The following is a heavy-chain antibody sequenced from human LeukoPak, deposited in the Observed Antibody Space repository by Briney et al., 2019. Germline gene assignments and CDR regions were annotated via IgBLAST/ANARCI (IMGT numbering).Heavy chain of an antibody. CDR3: ARDTSGPLDY. J-gene: IGHJ4*02. Sequence: KASQTLSLTCAVSGDTFSSNSAAWNWLRQSPSRDFEGLRRTYYRSKWYHEYAVSVKNRITTSPDTSKSQCSLQPNSVTSEDAPVYYCARDTSGPLDYWGQGTLVTVSS. V-gene: IGHV6-1*01. CDR2: TYYRSKWYH. CDR1: GDTFSSNSAA. D-gene: IGHD1-14*01.